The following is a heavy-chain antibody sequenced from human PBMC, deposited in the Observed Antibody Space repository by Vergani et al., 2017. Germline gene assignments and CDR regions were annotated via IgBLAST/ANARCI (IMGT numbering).Heavy chain of an antibody. CDR2: IYYSGRT. V-gene: IGHV4-39*01. CDR3: ARHSTVEWLVKLGWIDP. Sequence: QLPLQESGPGLVKPSATLSLTCSVSGASIRSSNYYWGWIRPPPGKGLEWIAGIYYSGRTYYNPSLKSRVTISVDTSKNQFSLRLSSVTAADTAVYFCARHSTVEWLVKLGWIDPWGQGILVTVSS. J-gene: IGHJ5*02. D-gene: IGHD6-19*01. CDR1: GASIRSSNYY.